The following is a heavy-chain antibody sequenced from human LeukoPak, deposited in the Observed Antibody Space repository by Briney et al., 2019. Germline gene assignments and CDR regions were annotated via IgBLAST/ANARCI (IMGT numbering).Heavy chain of an antibody. CDR1: GGSISSSNYY. CDR3: ARDRNSGYNWFDP. J-gene: IGHJ5*02. D-gene: IGHD5-12*01. Sequence: SETLSLTCSVSGGSISSSNYYWGWIRQPPGKGLEWIGNFYYSGSTYYNPSLKSRLTISVDTSKNQFSLKLSSVTAADTAVYYCARDRNSGYNWFDPWGQGTLVTVSS. CDR2: FYYSGST. V-gene: IGHV4-39*07.